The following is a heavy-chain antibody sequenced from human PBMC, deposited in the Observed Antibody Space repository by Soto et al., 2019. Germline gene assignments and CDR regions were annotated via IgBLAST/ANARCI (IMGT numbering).Heavy chain of an antibody. V-gene: IGHV4-31*03. D-gene: IGHD3-22*01. J-gene: IGHJ5*02. CDR1: GGSISSGGYY. CDR2: IYYSGST. Sequence: QVQLQESGPGLVKPSQTLSLTCTVSGGSISSGGYYWSWIRQHPGKGLEWIGYIYYSGSTYYNPSLKSRVTISVDTSKNQFSLKLSSVTAADTAVYYCARAIAEDTMIVASGLFDPWGQGTLVTVSS. CDR3: ARAIAEDTMIVASGLFDP.